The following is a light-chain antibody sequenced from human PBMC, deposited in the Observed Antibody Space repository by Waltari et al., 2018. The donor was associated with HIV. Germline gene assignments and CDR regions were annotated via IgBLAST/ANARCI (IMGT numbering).Light chain of an antibody. CDR2: EDS. Sequence: SYELTQPPSVSVSPGQTARITCSGDALPTKYAYWYQQKSGQAPVLVVYEDSKRPSGIPERFSGSTSGTVATLTISGAQVEDEADFNCYSTDSSDKHGVFGGGTKLTVL. CDR1: ALPTKY. CDR3: YSTDSSDKHGV. J-gene: IGLJ2*01. V-gene: IGLV3-10*01.